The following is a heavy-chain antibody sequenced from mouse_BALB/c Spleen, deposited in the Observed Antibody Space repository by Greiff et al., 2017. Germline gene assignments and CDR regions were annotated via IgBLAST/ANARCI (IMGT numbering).Heavy chain of an antibody. Sequence: EVQLQQSGPELVKPGASVKISCKASGYTFTDYNMHWVKQSHGKSLEWIGYIYPYNGGTGYNQKFKSKATLTVDNSSSTAYMELRSLTSEDSAVYYCARRSGTLDYWGQGTTLTVSS. CDR3: ARRSGTLDY. D-gene: IGHD4-1*01. CDR1: GYTFTDYN. CDR2: IYPYNGGT. J-gene: IGHJ2*01. V-gene: IGHV1S29*02.